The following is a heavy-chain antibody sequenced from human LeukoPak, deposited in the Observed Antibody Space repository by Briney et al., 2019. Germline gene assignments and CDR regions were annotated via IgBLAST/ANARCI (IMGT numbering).Heavy chain of an antibody. D-gene: IGHD3-10*02. CDR1: GFTFSSYS. V-gene: IGHV3-21*01. Sequence: GGSLRLSCAASGFTFSSYSMNWVRQAPRKGLEWVSSISSSSSYIYYADSVKGRFTISRDNAKNSLYLQMNSLRAEDTAVYYCARDYYVRDAFDIWGQGTMVTVSS. CDR2: ISSSSSYI. J-gene: IGHJ3*02. CDR3: ARDYYVRDAFDI.